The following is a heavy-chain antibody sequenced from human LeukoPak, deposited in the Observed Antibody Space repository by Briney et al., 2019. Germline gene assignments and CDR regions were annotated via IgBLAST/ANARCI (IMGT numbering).Heavy chain of an antibody. D-gene: IGHD1-26*01. CDR3: ARGLGPNSGSDY. CDR2: INPNSGGT. CDR1: GYTFTGYY. J-gene: IGHJ4*02. Sequence: AASVKVSCKASGYTFTGYYMHWVRQAPGHGLEWTGWINPNSGGTNYAQKFQGRVTMTRDTSISTAYMELSRLRSDDTAVYYCARGLGPNSGSDYWGQGTLVTVSS. V-gene: IGHV1-2*02.